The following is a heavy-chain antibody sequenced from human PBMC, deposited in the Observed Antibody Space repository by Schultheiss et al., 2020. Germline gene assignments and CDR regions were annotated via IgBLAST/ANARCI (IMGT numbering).Heavy chain of an antibody. Sequence: GESLKISCAASGFTFDDYAMHWVRQAPGKGLEWVSLISWDGGSTYYADSVKGRFTISRDNSKNSLYLQMNSLRAEDTALYYCAKGSSHLTNFDIWGQGTMVTVSS. CDR3: AKGSSHLTNFDI. D-gene: IGHD1/OR15-1a*01. V-gene: IGHV3-43D*03. J-gene: IGHJ3*02. CDR2: ISWDGGST. CDR1: GFTFDDYA.